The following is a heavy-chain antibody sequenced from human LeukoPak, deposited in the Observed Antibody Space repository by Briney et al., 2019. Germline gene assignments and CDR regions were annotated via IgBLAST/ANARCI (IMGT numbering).Heavy chain of an antibody. CDR3: AKDYDFWSGYYDY. CDR2: ISGSGGST. Sequence: GGSLRLSCAASGFTFSSYAMSWVRQAPGKGLEWVSAISGSGGSTYCADSVKGRFTISRDNSKNTLYLQMNSLRAEDTAVYYCAKDYDFWSGYYDYWGQGTLVTVSS. D-gene: IGHD3-3*01. CDR1: GFTFSSYA. J-gene: IGHJ4*02. V-gene: IGHV3-23*01.